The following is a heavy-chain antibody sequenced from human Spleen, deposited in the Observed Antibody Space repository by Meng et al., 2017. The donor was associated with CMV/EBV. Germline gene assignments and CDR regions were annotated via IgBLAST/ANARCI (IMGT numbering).Heavy chain of an antibody. V-gene: IGHV1-69*05. CDR3: ARPFRPGYGDPGFDF. J-gene: IGHJ4*02. CDR2: TSPAYGKE. D-gene: IGHD4-17*01. Sequence: WVRKGHGEGLQWGGRTSPAYGKENYEKKFHGRVKITTDESTSTAYLEVTSLTSEDTAVYYCARPFRPGYGDPGFDFWGQGSLVTVSS.